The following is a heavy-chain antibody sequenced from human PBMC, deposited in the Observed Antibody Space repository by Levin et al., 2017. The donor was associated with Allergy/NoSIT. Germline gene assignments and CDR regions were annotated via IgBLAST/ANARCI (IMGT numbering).Heavy chain of an antibody. V-gene: IGHV3-23*01. J-gene: IGHJ4*02. D-gene: IGHD1-14*01. CDR1: GFTFSTAG. CDR3: ASRPGGLPYYFDY. Sequence: GGSLRLSCAASGFTFSTAGMGWVRQAPGKGLEWVSGVSANGRNTYYAYSVRGRFTISRDNSKNTLYLQINSLRIDDTAVYLCASRPGGLPYYFDYWGQGTLVTVSS. CDR2: VSANGRNT.